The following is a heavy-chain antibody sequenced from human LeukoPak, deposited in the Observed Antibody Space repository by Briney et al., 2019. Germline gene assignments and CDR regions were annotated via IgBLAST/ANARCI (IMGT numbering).Heavy chain of an antibody. V-gene: IGHV4-39*01. CDR1: GGCISSSGQY. CDR2: IYYSGST. CDR3: ARQVQGVIRPDY. D-gene: IGHD1-1*01. J-gene: IGHJ4*02. Sequence: SETLSLTCTVSGGCISSSGQYWGWIRQPPGKGLEWIGTIYYSGSTYYNPSLKSRVTVSVDTSKNQFSLKLSSVTAADTAVYYCARQVQGVIRPDYWGQGTLVTVSS.